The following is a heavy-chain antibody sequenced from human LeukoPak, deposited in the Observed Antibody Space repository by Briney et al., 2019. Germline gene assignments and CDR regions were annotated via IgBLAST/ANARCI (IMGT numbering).Heavy chain of an antibody. D-gene: IGHD3-10*01. Sequence: SETLSLTCTVSGGSISSSSYYWGWIRQPPGKGLEWIGSIYYSGSTYYNPSLESRVTISVDTSKNQFSLKLSSVTAADTAVYYCARQTAYYYGSGSYYNRPYFDYWGQGTLVTVSS. V-gene: IGHV4-39*01. J-gene: IGHJ4*02. CDR3: ARQTAYYYGSGSYYNRPYFDY. CDR2: IYYSGST. CDR1: GGSISSSSYY.